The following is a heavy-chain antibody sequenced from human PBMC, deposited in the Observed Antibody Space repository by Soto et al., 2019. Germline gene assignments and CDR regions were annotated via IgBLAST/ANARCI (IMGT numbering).Heavy chain of an antibody. CDR1: GGSMSGLY. J-gene: IGHJ5*02. CDR2: VYSNGAT. CDR3: ARGMDRKIGLFDL. V-gene: IGHV4-59*11. D-gene: IGHD3-16*01. Sequence: QVQLQEAGPGLVKPSETLSITCNVSGGSMSGLYWSWIRQSPLKGLEWIGYVYSNGATNYNPSFKGRVTLSVDTSKNQFSLKLTSVTAADTAVYYCARGMDRKIGLFDLWGTGNLITVAS.